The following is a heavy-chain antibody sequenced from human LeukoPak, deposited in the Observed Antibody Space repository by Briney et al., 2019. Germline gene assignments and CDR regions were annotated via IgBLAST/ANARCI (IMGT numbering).Heavy chain of an antibody. V-gene: IGHV4-39*01. Sequence: SETLSLTCTVSGGSISSSSYYWGWIRQPPGKGLEWIGSIYYSGSTYYNPSLKSRVTISVETSKNQFSLKLSSVTATDTAVYYCARMPLYSSSWYGLSDYYYYGMDVWGQGTTVTVSS. CDR1: GGSISSSSYY. J-gene: IGHJ6*02. CDR3: ARMPLYSSSWYGLSDYYYYGMDV. CDR2: IYYSGST. D-gene: IGHD6-13*01.